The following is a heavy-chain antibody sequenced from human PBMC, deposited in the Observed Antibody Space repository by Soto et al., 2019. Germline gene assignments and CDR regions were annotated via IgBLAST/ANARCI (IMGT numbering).Heavy chain of an antibody. Sequence: ASVKVSCKASGYTFISFDINWVRQATGQGLEWMGWMNPNSGNTDYAQKFQGRVTMTRNTSISTAYMELSSLRSEDTAVYYCARNYYDSSDYPYFDYWGQGALVTVSS. D-gene: IGHD3-22*01. V-gene: IGHV1-8*01. CDR2: MNPNSGNT. CDR3: ARNYYDSSDYPYFDY. CDR1: GYTFISFD. J-gene: IGHJ4*02.